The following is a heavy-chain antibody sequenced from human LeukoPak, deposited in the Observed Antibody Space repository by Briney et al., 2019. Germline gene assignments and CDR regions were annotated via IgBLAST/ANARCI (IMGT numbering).Heavy chain of an antibody. J-gene: IGHJ4*02. CDR1: GFTFSDYL. Sequence: AGGSLRLSCAASGFTFSDYLMSWVRQAPGKGLEWVANIKQDGSEKYYVDSVKGRFTISRDNAKNSLYLQMNSLRAEDTAVYYCARSTSGMIVVVGDFDYWGQGTLVTVSS. V-gene: IGHV3-7*01. D-gene: IGHD3-22*01. CDR3: ARSTSGMIVVVGDFDY. CDR2: IKQDGSEK.